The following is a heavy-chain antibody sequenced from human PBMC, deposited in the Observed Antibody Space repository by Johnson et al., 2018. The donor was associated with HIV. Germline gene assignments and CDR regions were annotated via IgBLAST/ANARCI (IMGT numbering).Heavy chain of an antibody. CDR3: AKEAGTTRSGFDV. D-gene: IGHD1-7*01. CDR2: ISSNGVGT. J-gene: IGHJ3*01. Sequence: VQLVESGGGLVQPGGSLRLSCAASGFTFSSYAMHWVRQAPGKGLEYVSAISSNGVGTYYANSVKGRFTISRDNAKNSLYLQRNSLRAEDTALYYVAKEAGTTRSGFDVWGQGTVVTVSS. V-gene: IGHV3-64*01. CDR1: GFTFSSYA.